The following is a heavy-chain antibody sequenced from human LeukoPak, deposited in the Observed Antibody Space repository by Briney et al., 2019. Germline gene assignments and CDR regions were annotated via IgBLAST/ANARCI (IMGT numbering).Heavy chain of an antibody. CDR3: ARDNRISGFRWFDP. V-gene: IGHV3-66*01. CDR1: GFTVSGNY. CDR2: IYADGAT. D-gene: IGHD2-15*01. J-gene: IGHJ5*02. Sequence: GGSLRLSCAAPGFTVSGNYMSWVRQAPGKGLEWVSHIYADGATYYSDSVKGRFIISRDSSKNMLYLHMNSLTVEDTAIYFCARDNRISGFRWFDPWGQGTLVTVSP.